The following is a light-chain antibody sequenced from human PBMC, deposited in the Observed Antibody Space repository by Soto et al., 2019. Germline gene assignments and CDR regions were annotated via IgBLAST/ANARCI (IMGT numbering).Light chain of an antibody. CDR1: SSDVGGYNY. CDR3: SSYAGSNNYV. V-gene: IGLV2-8*01. CDR2: EDS. J-gene: IGLJ1*01. Sequence: QSVLTQPPSASGSPGQSVTISCTGTSSDVGGYNYVSWYQHHPGKAPKLMIYEDSKRPSGVPDRFSGSKSGNTASLTVSGLQAEDEADYYCSSYAGSNNYVVGTGTKVTVL.